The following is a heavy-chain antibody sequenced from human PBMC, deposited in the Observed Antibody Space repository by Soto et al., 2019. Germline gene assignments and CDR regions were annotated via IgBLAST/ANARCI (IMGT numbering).Heavy chain of an antibody. CDR3: ARDAGSGYSGYDALRLPIS. Sequence: PGGSLRLSCAASGFTFSSYGMHWVRQAPGKGLEWVAVIWYDGSNKYYADSVKGRFTISRDNSKNTLYLQMNSLRAEDTAVYYCARDAGSGYSGYDALRLPISWGQGTLVTVSS. CDR1: GFTFSSYG. CDR2: IWYDGSNK. V-gene: IGHV3-33*01. J-gene: IGHJ5*02. D-gene: IGHD5-12*01.